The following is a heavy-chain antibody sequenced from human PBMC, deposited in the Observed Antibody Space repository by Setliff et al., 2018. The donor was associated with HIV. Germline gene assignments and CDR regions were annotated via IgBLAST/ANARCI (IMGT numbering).Heavy chain of an antibody. Sequence: SETLSLTCSVSGGSISSGTYYWGWIRQPPGKGLEWIGYISYSGISNYNPSLKSRVTISLDTSKNHLSLQLRSVTAADTAVYHCARQNIAAYWFDPWGQGTLVTVSS. CDR1: GGSISSGTYY. J-gene: IGHJ5*02. D-gene: IGHD6-13*01. CDR3: ARQNIAAYWFDP. CDR2: ISYSGIS. V-gene: IGHV4-61*01.